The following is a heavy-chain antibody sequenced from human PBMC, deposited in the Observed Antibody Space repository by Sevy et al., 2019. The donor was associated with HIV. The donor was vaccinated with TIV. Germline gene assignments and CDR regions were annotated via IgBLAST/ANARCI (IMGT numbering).Heavy chain of an antibody. D-gene: IGHD2-8*01. CDR2: IKSITDGGAA. J-gene: IGHJ4*02. Sequence: GGSLRRSCTASGFDFANAWMNWVRQAPGKGLEWVGHIKSITDGGAADYAAPVKGRFTNSRHDSKNTLYLHMNSLKAEDTAVYYCSTDDLISYWGRGTLVTVSS. CDR1: GFDFANAW. V-gene: IGHV3-15*07. CDR3: STDDLISY.